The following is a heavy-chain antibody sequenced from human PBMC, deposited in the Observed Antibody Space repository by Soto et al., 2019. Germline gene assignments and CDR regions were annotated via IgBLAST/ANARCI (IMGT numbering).Heavy chain of an antibody. D-gene: IGHD3-22*01. CDR2: IAYDGSVS. Sequence: EGSLRHSCTVSGLTSRSHGFTWVRQAPGMVLDWVSVIAYDGSVSYYTVSLKGLFTVSRDNSKIILYLQMNILRFEDTAVYYCAKEFRHDNWFFENWGQGT. J-gene: IGHJ4*02. CDR1: GLTSRSHG. V-gene: IGHV3-30*18. CDR3: AKEFRHDNWFFEN.